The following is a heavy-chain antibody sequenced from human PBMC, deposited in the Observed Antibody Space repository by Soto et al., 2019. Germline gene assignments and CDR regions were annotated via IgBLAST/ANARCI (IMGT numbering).Heavy chain of an antibody. CDR1: GFTFSSYG. CDR3: AKDPDGDYGSL. CDR2: ISYDGSNK. D-gene: IGHD4-17*01. J-gene: IGHJ4*02. Sequence: QVQLVESGGGVVQPGRSLRLSCAASGFTFSSYGMHWVRQAPGKGLEWVAVISYDGSNKYYADSVKGRFTISRDNSKNTLYLQINSLRAEDTAVYYCAKDPDGDYGSLWGQGTLVTVSS. V-gene: IGHV3-30*18.